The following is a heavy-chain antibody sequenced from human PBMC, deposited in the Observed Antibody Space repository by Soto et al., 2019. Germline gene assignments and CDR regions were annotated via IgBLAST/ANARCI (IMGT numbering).Heavy chain of an antibody. Sequence: GGSLRLSCAASGFTFSNYGMHWVRQAPGTGLEWVALIWYDGSKKYYADSVKGRFTISRDNSKNTLYLEMNSLRVEDTAVYYCARDTPPEPYDFWGQGTLVTVSS. CDR1: GFTFSNYG. CDR3: ARDTPPEPYDF. V-gene: IGHV3-33*01. J-gene: IGHJ4*02. CDR2: IWYDGSKK. D-gene: IGHD3-3*01.